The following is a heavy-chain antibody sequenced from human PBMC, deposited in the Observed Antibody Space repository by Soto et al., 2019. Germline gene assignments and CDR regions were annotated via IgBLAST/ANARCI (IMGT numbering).Heavy chain of an antibody. CDR3: ARVGPWVPYYYDSSPYTFENWFDP. CDR1: GGSISSSSYY. J-gene: IGHJ5*02. V-gene: IGHV4-39*02. Sequence: PSETLSLTCTVSGGSISSSSYYWGWLRQPPGKGLEWIGSIYHGGSTYYNPSLNSRVTLSIDMTNNHVSLILNSVTAADTAVYYCARVGPWVPYYYDSSPYTFENWFDPWGQGTLVTVLL. D-gene: IGHD3-22*01. CDR2: IYHGGST.